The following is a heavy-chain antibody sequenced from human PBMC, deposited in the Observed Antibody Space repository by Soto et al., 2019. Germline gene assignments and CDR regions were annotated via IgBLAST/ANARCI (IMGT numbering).Heavy chain of an antibody. V-gene: IGHV1-18*01. J-gene: IGHJ5*02. CDR3: ARVDERLSESNCFDP. CDR2: ISAYNGNT. D-gene: IGHD3-3*01. Sequence: QVQLVQSGAEVKKPGASVKVSCKASGYTFTSYGISWVRQAPGQGLEWMGWISAYNGNTNYAQKLQGRVTMTTDTSTSTAYMELRSMRSDDTAVYYCARVDERLSESNCFDPWGQGTLVTVSS. CDR1: GYTFTSYG.